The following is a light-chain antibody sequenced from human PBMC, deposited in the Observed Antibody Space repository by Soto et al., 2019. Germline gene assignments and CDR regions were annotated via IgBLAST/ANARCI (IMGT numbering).Light chain of an antibody. CDR3: QSYDSSLSGSV. J-gene: IGLJ3*02. V-gene: IGLV1-40*01. CDR1: SSNIGAGYD. Sequence: QPVLTQPPSVSGAPGQRVTISCTGSSSNIGAGYDVHWYQQIPGTAPKLLIYGTSNRPSGVPERFSGSKSGTSASLAITGLQAEDEADYYCQSYDSSLSGSVFGGGTKLTVL. CDR2: GTS.